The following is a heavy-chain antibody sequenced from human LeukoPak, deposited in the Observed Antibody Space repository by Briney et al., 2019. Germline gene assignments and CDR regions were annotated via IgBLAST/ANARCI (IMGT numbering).Heavy chain of an antibody. D-gene: IGHD3-10*01. CDR1: GFTFSGYV. V-gene: IGHV3-33*01. Sequence: GWSLRLSCAASGFTFSGYVMHWVRQAPGKGLEWVAVIWSDGSNKYYADSVKGRFTISRDNAKNSLYLQMNSLRDEDTALYYCARGSWVPPFDYWGQGTLVTVSS. J-gene: IGHJ4*02. CDR2: IWSDGSNK. CDR3: ARGSWVPPFDY.